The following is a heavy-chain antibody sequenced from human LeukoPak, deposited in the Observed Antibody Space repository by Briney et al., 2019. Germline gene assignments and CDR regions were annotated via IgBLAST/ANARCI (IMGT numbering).Heavy chain of an antibody. CDR2: INRDGSEK. Sequence: PGGSLRLSCAASGFTFSSYAMSWVRQAPGKGLEWVANINRDGSEKHYVDSVKGRFTISRDNARNSLFLQMDSLRAEDTALYSCARDDGGRYSAGWYDAFDIWGPGTMVTVSS. D-gene: IGHD6-13*01. J-gene: IGHJ3*02. V-gene: IGHV3-7*01. CDR1: GFTFSSYA. CDR3: ARDDGGRYSAGWYDAFDI.